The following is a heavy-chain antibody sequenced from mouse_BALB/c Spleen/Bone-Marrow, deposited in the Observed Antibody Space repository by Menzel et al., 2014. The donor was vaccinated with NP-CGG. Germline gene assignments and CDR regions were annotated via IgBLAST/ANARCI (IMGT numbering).Heavy chain of an antibody. CDR1: GFTFSSYD. V-gene: IGHV5-6-3*01. CDR2: INNNGGST. D-gene: IGHD1-1*01. J-gene: IGHJ1*01. CDR3: ARVYGWYFDV. Sequence: QRVESGGGLVQPGGSLKLSCVASGFTFSSYDMSWVRQTPDKRLELVATINNNGGSTYYPDSVKGQFTISRDNAKNTLYLQMSSLKSEDTAMYYCARVYGWYFDVWGAGTTVTVSS.